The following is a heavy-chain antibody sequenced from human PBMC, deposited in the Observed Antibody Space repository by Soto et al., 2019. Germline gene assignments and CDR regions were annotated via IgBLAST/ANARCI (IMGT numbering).Heavy chain of an antibody. V-gene: IGHV3-23*01. J-gene: IGHJ4*02. Sequence: EVQLLESGGGLVQPGGSLRLSCAASGFTLNNYVMSWVRQAPGKGLEWVSAISGSGSSTYYADSVKGRFSISRDTSKDTLFLQMSSLRAEDTAVYFCAKALNNGDYFSYDFWGLGTLVTVSS. CDR3: AKALNNGDYFSYDF. CDR2: ISGSGSST. D-gene: IGHD4-17*01. CDR1: GFTLNNYV.